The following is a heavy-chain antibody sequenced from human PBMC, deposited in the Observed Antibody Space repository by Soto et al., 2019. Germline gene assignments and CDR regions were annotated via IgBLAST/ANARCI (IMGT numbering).Heavy chain of an antibody. V-gene: IGHV4-31*03. Sequence: QVQLQESGPGLVKPSQTLSLTCTVSGGSISSGGYYWRWIRQHPGTGLEWIGYIYSSGSTYYNPSLKSRVTRSVDTAKNQFSLKLSSVTAADTAVYYWAREPYSSSWYGLDYWGQGTLVTVAS. J-gene: IGHJ4*02. CDR2: IYSSGST. D-gene: IGHD6-13*01. CDR1: GGSISSGGYY. CDR3: AREPYSSSWYGLDY.